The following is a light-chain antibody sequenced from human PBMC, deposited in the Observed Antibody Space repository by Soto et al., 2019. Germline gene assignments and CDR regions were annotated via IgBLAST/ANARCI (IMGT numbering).Light chain of an antibody. CDR1: QSIVGSTY. CDR2: GAS. V-gene: IGKV3-20*01. CDR3: QQYGSSPRE. Sequence: EIVLTQSQGTLSLSPGERATLSCKASQSIVGSTYLAWYQQKPGQAPRLLIYGASNRATGIPDRFSGSGSGTDFTLTISRLEPEDFAMYYCQQYGSSPREFGQGTKVDI. J-gene: IGKJ1*01.